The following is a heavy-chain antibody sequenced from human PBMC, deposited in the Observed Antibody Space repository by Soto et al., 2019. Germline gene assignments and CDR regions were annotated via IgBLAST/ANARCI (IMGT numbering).Heavy chain of an antibody. CDR2: ISGSGGST. CDR3: AKDWAYGVYYYYGMDV. Sequence: GGSLRLSCAASGFTFSSYAMSWDRQAPGKGLEWISAISGSGGSTYYADSVKGRFTISRDNSKNTLYLQMNSLRAEETDVYYCAKDWAYGVYYYYGMDVWGQGTTVTVPS. J-gene: IGHJ6*02. D-gene: IGHD4-17*01. V-gene: IGHV3-23*01. CDR1: GFTFSSYA.